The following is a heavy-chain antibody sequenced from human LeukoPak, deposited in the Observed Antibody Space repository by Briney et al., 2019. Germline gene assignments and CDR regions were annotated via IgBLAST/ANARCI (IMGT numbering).Heavy chain of an antibody. D-gene: IGHD3-10*01. V-gene: IGHV3-23*01. CDR1: GFAFSRND. CDR2: IGGSGTRT. J-gene: IGHJ4*02. CDR3: AKYGGFGDSYDS. Sequence: GGSLRLSCAASGFAFSRNDMSLVRQAPGKGLEWVSSIGGSGTRTYYADSVKGRFTISRDTSKNTLYLQMNSLRAEDAAVYYCAKYGGFGDSYDSWGQGTLVTVSS.